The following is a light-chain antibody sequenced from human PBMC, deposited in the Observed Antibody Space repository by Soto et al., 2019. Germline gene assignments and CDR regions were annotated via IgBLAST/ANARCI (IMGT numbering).Light chain of an antibody. CDR1: TGAVTSGYY. J-gene: IGLJ3*02. CDR3: LLFYAGAWV. V-gene: IGLV7-43*01. Sequence: QAVVTQEPSLTVSPGGTVTLTCASNTGAVTSGYYPNWFQQKPGQTPRVLIYSTSNRHFWTPARFSGSLLGSKAALTLSGVQPEDEADYYCLLFYAGAWVFGGGTKLTVL. CDR2: STS.